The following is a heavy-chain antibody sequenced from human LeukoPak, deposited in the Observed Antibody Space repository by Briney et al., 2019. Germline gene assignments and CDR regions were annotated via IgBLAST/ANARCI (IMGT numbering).Heavy chain of an antibody. CDR2: IEHSGST. V-gene: IGHV4-34*01. D-gene: IGHD3-3*01. CDR3: ARHSITIFGVGRAPHALDI. CDR1: GVSFSDYY. J-gene: IGHJ3*02. Sequence: SETLSLTCAVYGVSFSDYYWNWIRQPPGKGLEWIGEIEHSGSTKYNPSLKSRVTISVDTSKNQFSLNLSSVTAADTAVYYCARHSITIFGVGRAPHALDIWGQGTMVTVSS.